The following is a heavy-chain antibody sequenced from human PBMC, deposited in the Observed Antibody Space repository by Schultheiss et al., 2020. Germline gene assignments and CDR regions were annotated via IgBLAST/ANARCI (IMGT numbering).Heavy chain of an antibody. Sequence: GSLRLSCKAAGYRFTSYDIIWVRQAAGQGPEWMGWMTPKSGNTGYARKFQGRVSMTRDTSIGTAYMELSSLTSEDTALYYCARGRRLELLSSYYYYMDVWGKGTTVTVSS. CDR1: GYRFTSYD. CDR2: MTPKSGNT. J-gene: IGHJ6*03. D-gene: IGHD1-7*01. V-gene: IGHV1-8*01. CDR3: ARGRRLELLSSYYYYMDV.